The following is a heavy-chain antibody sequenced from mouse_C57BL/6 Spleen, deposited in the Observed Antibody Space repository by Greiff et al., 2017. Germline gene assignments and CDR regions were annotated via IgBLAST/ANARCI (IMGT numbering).Heavy chain of an antibody. D-gene: IGHD2-5*01. Sequence: DVMLVESGGDLVKPGGSLKLSCAASGFTFSSYGMSWVRQTPDKRLEWVATISSGGSYTYYPDSVKGRFTISRDNAKNTLYLQMSSLKSEDTAMYYCARHYYSNYGDWYFDVWGTGTTVTVSS. CDR2: ISSGGSYT. CDR1: GFTFSSYG. V-gene: IGHV5-6*02. J-gene: IGHJ1*03. CDR3: ARHYYSNYGDWYFDV.